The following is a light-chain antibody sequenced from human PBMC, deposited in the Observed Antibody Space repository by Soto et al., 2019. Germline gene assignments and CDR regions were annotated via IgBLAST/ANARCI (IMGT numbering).Light chain of an antibody. V-gene: IGKV3-11*01. CDR2: DAS. Sequence: IIFTQSQYTLSLSPGERATLSCMASQSVSRWLAGYQTTPGQAPRPLLYDASNRATGMRARLSGSGSGTAFTLTISSLEAADFAVYYCQQRSNWHRPFGQAT. CDR1: QSVSRW. CDR3: QQRSNWHRP. J-gene: IGKJ1*01.